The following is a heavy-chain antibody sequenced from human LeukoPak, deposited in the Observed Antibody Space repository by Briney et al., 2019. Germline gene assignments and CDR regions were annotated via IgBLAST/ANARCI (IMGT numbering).Heavy chain of an antibody. CDR1: GYSISSGYY. V-gene: IGHV4-38-2*01. D-gene: IGHD3-22*01. CDR3: ARAPRDSSSSNYMRRFDY. J-gene: IGHJ4*02. Sequence: PSESLSLTCAVSGYSISSGYYWVWIRHPPGQGLEWTGGIYHSGSTYYNPSLKSRVTMSVDTSKNQFSLKVSSVTAADTAVYYCARAPRDSSSSNYMRRFDYWGQGTLVTVSS. CDR2: IYHSGST.